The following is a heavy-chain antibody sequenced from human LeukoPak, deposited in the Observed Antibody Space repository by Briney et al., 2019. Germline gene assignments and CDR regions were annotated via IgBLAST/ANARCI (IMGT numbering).Heavy chain of an antibody. D-gene: IGHD2-21*02. Sequence: SETLSLTCTVSGYSISSGYYWGWRRRHPGKGGEGIGRIYHSGSTYYNPSLKSRVTISVDTSNTQLSLKLSSVTAADTAVYYCARDPRCVGDCYSAADYWGQGTLVTVSS. V-gene: IGHV4-38-2*02. J-gene: IGHJ4*02. CDR2: IYHSGST. CDR1: GYSISSGYY. CDR3: ARDPRCVGDCYSAADY.